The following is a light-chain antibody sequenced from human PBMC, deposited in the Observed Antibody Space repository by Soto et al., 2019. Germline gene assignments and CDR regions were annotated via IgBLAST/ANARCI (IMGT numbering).Light chain of an antibody. Sequence: QSALTQPPSASGSPGQSVTISCTGTSSDVGGYNYVSWFQQHTGKAPKLMIFEVSQRPSGGPDRFSGSKSGNTASLTVSGLQAEDEADYYCSSYAGINKWAFGGGTKVTVL. CDR3: SSYAGINKWA. CDR2: EVS. CDR1: SSDVGGYNY. J-gene: IGLJ3*02. V-gene: IGLV2-8*01.